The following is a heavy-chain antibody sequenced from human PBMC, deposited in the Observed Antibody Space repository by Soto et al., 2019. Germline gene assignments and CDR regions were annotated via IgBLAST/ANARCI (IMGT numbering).Heavy chain of an antibody. D-gene: IGHD2-15*01. V-gene: IGHV3-64*04. CDR3: ARDLFRAASG. Sequence: PGGSLRLSCSASGFTFSSYAMHWVRQAPGKGLEYVSAISSNGGSTYYADSVKGRFTISRDNAKNTLYLQMNSLRAEDTAVYYCARDLFRAASGRAQEILVTVPS. CDR2: ISSNGGST. CDR1: GFTFSSYA. J-gene: IGHJ4*02.